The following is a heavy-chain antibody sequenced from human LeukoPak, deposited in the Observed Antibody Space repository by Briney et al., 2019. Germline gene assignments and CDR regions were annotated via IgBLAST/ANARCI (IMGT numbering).Heavy chain of an antibody. V-gene: IGHV4-39*01. CDR2: IYYSGST. CDR1: GGSISSSSYD. CDR3: ARLPSYYDSSGYPGVAY. J-gene: IGHJ4*02. Sequence: SETLSLTCTVSGGSISSSSYDWGWIRQPPGKGLGWIGSIYYSGSTYYSPCLKRRVTISVDTSKNQSSLKLRSVTAADTAVYSSARLPSYYDSSGYPGVAYWGQGTLVTVSS. D-gene: IGHD3-22*01.